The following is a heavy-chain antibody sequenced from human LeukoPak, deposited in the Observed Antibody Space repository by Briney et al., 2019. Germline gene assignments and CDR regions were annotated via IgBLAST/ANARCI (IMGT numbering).Heavy chain of an antibody. CDR3: AKRAEEEWLLTYYYYMDV. CDR1: GFTFSSYA. Sequence: PGGSLRLSCAASGFTFSSYAMSWVRQAPGKGLEWVSAISGSGGSTYYSDSVKGRFTISRDNSKNTLYLQMDSLRAEDMAVYYCAKRAEEEWLLTYYYYMDVWGKGTTVTVSS. V-gene: IGHV3-23*01. CDR2: ISGSGGST. J-gene: IGHJ6*03. D-gene: IGHD3-3*01.